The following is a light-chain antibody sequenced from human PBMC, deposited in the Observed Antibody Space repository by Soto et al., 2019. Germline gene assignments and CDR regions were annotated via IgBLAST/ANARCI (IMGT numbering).Light chain of an antibody. CDR1: QSISSY. J-gene: IGKJ4*01. Sequence: DIQMPQSPSSLSASVGDRVTITCRASQSISSYLNWYQQKPGKAPKLLIYAASSLQSGVPSRFSGSGSGTDFPLTISSLQPEDGATYYCQQSYSTPLTFGGGTKVEIK. CDR3: QQSYSTPLT. V-gene: IGKV1-39*01. CDR2: AAS.